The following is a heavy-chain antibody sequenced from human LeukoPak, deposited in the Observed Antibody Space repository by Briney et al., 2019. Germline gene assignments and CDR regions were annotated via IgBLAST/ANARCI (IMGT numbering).Heavy chain of an antibody. CDR3: ARVPPIAAAGTWWFDP. Sequence: ASVKVSCKASGGTFSSYAISWVRQAPGQGLEWMGGIIPIFGTANYAQKFQGRVTITTDESTSTAYMELSSLRSEDTAVYYCARVPPIAAAGTWWFDPWGQGTLVTVSS. V-gene: IGHV1-69*05. D-gene: IGHD6-13*01. J-gene: IGHJ5*02. CDR2: IIPIFGTA. CDR1: GGTFSSYA.